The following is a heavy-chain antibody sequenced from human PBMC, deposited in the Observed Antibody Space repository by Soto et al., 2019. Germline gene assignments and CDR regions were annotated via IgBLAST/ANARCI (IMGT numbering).Heavy chain of an antibody. CDR1: GFTFSDYY. D-gene: IGHD4-17*01. CDR3: ARHPSSEVTTLFTSPWFDP. J-gene: IGHJ5*02. Sequence: PGGSLRLSCAASGFTFSDYYMSWILQAPWKGLEWVSYISSSGSTIYYADSVKGRFTISRDNAKNSLYLQMNRLRAEDTAVYYCARHPSSEVTTLFTSPWFDPWGQGTLVTVSS. CDR2: ISSSGSTI. V-gene: IGHV3-11*01.